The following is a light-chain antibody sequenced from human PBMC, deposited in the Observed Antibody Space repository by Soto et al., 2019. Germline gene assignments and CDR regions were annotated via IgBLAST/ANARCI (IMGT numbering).Light chain of an antibody. CDR1: QDINSY. Sequence: EIVLTQSPATLSLSPWEIATLSCMASQDINSYLAWYQQKRGQAPRLLIYDASNRATGIPARFSGSGPGTDFTLTISSLEPEDFAVYYCQQRSNWHITFGQGTRLQI. CDR3: QQRSNWHIT. J-gene: IGKJ5*01. V-gene: IGKV3D-11*01. CDR2: DAS.